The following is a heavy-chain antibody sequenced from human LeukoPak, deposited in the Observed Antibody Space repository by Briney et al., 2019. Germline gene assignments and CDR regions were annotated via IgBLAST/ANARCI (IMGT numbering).Heavy chain of an antibody. CDR3: ARNSHYEYYFDY. J-gene: IGHJ4*02. D-gene: IGHD5-12*01. CDR2: IWNDGSNK. V-gene: IGHV3-33*01. CDR1: GFTFSTYG. Sequence: GGSLRLSCAASGFTFSTYGMHWVRQAPGKGLEWVAFIWNDGSNKYYADSVKGRFTISRDNSKNTLYLQMNSLRAEDTAVYYCARNSHYEYYFDYWGQGTLVTVSS.